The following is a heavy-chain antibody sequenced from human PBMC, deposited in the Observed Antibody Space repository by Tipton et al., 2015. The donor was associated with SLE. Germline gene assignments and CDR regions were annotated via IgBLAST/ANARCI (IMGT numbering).Heavy chain of an antibody. Sequence: TLSLTCTVSGGSIGNNQWSWIRRPPGKALEWIAYINYSGSTNYNPSLKSRVTMSLDTSKNQLSLELTSVTAADTAVYYCAREALYLSTIPDAFHFWGQGTSVTVSS. CDR3: AREALYLSTIPDAFHF. J-gene: IGHJ3*01. CDR2: INYSGST. D-gene: IGHD5-24*01. CDR1: GGSIGNNQ. V-gene: IGHV4-59*12.